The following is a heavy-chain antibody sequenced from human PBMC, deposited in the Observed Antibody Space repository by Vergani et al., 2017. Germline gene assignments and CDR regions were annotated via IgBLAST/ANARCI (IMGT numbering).Heavy chain of an antibody. CDR3: AKANPRNSGYDYLYYYHAMDV. J-gene: IGHJ6*02. V-gene: IGHV3-23*01. CDR2: ISGSVGST. Sequence: EAQLLESGGDLVKPGGSLRLSCAASGFTFNHYAMNWVRQAPGKGLEWVSGISGSVGSTYYAGSVKGRFTISRDSSKNTLYLQMNSLSAGDTAVYYCAKANPRNSGYDYLYYYHAMDVWGQGTTVTVSS. D-gene: IGHD5-12*01. CDR1: GFTFNHYA.